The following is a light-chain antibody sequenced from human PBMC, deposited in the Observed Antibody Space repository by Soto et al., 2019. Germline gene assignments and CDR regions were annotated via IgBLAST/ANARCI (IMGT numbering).Light chain of an antibody. J-gene: IGKJ5*01. V-gene: IGKV1-9*01. CDR1: QDISSY. CDR3: QQLNSYPIT. Sequence: DIQVTQSPSFLSASVGDRVTITCRASQDISSYLAWYQQKPGKAPKLLIYAASTLQSGVPSRFSGSGSGTEFTLTISSLQPEDFATYYCQQLNSYPITFGQGTRLEIK. CDR2: AAS.